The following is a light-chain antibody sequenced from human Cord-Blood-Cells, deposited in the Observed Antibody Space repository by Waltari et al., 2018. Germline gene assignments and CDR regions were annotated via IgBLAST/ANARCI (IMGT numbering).Light chain of an antibody. CDR1: QDISNY. V-gene: IGKV1-33*01. J-gene: IGKJ3*01. CDR2: DAS. CDR3: LQYDNLFT. Sequence: DIQMTQSPSSLSASVGDRVTITCQASQDISNYLNWYQQKPGKAPKLLIYDASNLETGVPSRFSGSGSGTDFTFTISSLKPEDIATYYCLQYDNLFTFGPGTKVDIK.